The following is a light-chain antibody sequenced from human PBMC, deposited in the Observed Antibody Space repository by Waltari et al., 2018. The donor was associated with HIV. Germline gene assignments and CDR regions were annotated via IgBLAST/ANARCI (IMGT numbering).Light chain of an antibody. CDR2: GAS. Sequence: DINMTQSPSSLSASVGDRVTITCRASQSIITYLNWYHQSPGKAPTLLIIGASTLHDGVSSRFSGSGSETDFTLSIAGLQREDSGTYFCQQTFSPPRRFGPGT. J-gene: IGKJ2*01. CDR1: QSIITY. CDR3: QQTFSPPRR. V-gene: IGKV1-39*01.